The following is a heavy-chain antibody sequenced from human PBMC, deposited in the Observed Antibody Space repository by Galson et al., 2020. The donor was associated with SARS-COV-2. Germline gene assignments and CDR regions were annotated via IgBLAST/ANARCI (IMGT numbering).Heavy chain of an antibody. Sequence: TGGPLRLSCAASGFTFSSYAMHWVRQAPGKGLEWVAVISNDGSNRYYADSVKGRFTISRDNSKNTLFLQMNSLRVEDTAVYYCARGPRFGELLSPFDSWGQGTLVTVSS. CDR3: ARGPRFGELLSPFDS. CDR2: ISNDGSNR. CDR1: GFTFSSYA. J-gene: IGHJ4*02. V-gene: IGHV3-30-3*01. D-gene: IGHD3-10*01.